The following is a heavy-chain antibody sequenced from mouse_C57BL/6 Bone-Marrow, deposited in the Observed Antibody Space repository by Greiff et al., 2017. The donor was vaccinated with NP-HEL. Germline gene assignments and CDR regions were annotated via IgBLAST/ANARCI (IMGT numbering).Heavy chain of an antibody. Sequence: VQLKESGGGLVQPKGSLKLSCAASGFSFNTYAMNWVRQAPGKGLEWVARIRSKSNNYATYYADSVKDRFTISRDDSESMLYLQMNNLKTEDTAMYYCVSDYDVPYAMDYWGQGTSVTVSS. CDR3: VSDYDVPYAMDY. J-gene: IGHJ4*01. D-gene: IGHD2-4*01. V-gene: IGHV10-1*01. CDR2: IRSKSNNYAT. CDR1: GFSFNTYA.